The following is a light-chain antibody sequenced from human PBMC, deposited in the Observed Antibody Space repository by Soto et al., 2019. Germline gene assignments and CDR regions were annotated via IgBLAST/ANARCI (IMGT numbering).Light chain of an antibody. CDR1: QSIRSY. J-gene: IGKJ5*01. CDR2: AAS. Sequence: DIQMTQSPSSLSASVGDRVTITCRASQSIRSYLNWYQQKPGKAPKLLIYAASSLQSGVPSRFSGSGSGTDFTLTISSLQPEDFATYYCQQSYSTPQSTFGQGTRLEIK. CDR3: QQSYSTPQST. V-gene: IGKV1-39*01.